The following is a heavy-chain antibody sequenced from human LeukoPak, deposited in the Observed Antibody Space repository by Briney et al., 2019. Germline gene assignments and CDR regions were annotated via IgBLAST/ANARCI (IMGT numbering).Heavy chain of an antibody. Sequence: PGGSLRLSCAASGFTFSSYGMHWVRQAPGKGLEWVAFIRYDGSNKYYADSVKGRFTISRDNSKNTLYLQMNSLRAEDTAVYYCAKGTPITMVRGVTFDYWGQGTLVTVSS. CDR3: AKGTPITMVRGVTFDY. D-gene: IGHD3-10*01. V-gene: IGHV3-30*02. J-gene: IGHJ4*02. CDR1: GFTFSSYG. CDR2: IRYDGSNK.